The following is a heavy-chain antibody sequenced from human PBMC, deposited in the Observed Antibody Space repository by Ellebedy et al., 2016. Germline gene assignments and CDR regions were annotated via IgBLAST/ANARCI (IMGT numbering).Heavy chain of an antibody. CDR2: IYYSGST. Sequence: SETLSLXXTVSGGSISSSSYYWGWIRQPPGKGLEWIGSIYYSGSTYYNPSLKSRVTISVDTSKNQFSLKLSSVTAADTAVYYCARGFYSSYYMDVWGKGTTVTVSS. V-gene: IGHV4-39*01. CDR3: ARGFYSSYYMDV. J-gene: IGHJ6*03. CDR1: GGSISSSSYY.